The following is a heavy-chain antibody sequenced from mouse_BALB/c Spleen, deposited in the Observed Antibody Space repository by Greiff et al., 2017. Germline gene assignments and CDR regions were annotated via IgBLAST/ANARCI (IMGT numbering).Heavy chain of an antibody. CDR3: TRSAYYRYDRGGYAMDY. D-gene: IGHD2-14*01. Sequence: VQLQQPGAELVRPGASVKLSCKASGYSFTSYYMYWVKQRPGQGLEWIGEINPSNGGTNFNEKFKSKATLTVDKSSSTAYMQLSSLTSEDSAVYYCTRSAYYRYDRGGYAMDYWGQGTSVTVSS. V-gene: IGHV1S81*02. CDR2: INPSNGGT. CDR1: GYSFTSYY. J-gene: IGHJ4*01.